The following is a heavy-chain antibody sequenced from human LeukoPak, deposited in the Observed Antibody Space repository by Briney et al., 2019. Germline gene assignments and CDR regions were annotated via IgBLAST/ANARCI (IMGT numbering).Heavy chain of an antibody. CDR1: GGSISSSNW. CDR2: IYHSGST. J-gene: IGHJ4*02. Sequence: SETLSLTCAVSGGSISSSNWWSWVRPPPGKGLEWIGEIYHSGSTNYNPSLKSRLSISVDKSQDQFSLKLTSVTAADTAVYYCARTRYYYNSRSYGAPYYFDYWGQGTLVTVSS. V-gene: IGHV4-4*02. CDR3: ARTRYYYNSRSYGAPYYFDY. D-gene: IGHD3-10*01.